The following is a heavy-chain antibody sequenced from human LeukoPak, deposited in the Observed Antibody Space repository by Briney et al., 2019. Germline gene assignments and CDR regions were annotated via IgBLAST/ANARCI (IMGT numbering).Heavy chain of an antibody. Sequence: GGSLRLSCAASGFTFSSYGMHWVRQAPGKGLEWVAVIWYDGSNKYYADSVKGRFTISRDNSKNTLYLQMNSLRAEDTAVYYCAKDPNRIAVAGNFDYWGQGTLVTVSS. J-gene: IGHJ4*02. D-gene: IGHD6-19*01. CDR1: GFTFSSYG. CDR2: IWYDGSNK. V-gene: IGHV3-33*06. CDR3: AKDPNRIAVAGNFDY.